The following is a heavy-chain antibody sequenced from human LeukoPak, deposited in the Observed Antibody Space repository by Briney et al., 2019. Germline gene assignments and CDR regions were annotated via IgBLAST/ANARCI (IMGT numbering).Heavy chain of an antibody. Sequence: PSETLSLTCAVYGWSFNDHYWNWIRQPPGKGLEWIGEINARGDTNFNPSLKSRVTISVDTSKNQFSLTLTSMIAADTAVYYCARGQVPAARDYNWFDPWGQGTLVTVSS. D-gene: IGHD2-2*01. CDR2: INARGDT. V-gene: IGHV4-34*01. CDR1: GWSFNDHY. CDR3: ARGQVPAARDYNWFDP. J-gene: IGHJ5*02.